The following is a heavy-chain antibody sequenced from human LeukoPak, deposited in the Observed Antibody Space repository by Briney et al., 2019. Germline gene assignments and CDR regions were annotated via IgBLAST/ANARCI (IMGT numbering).Heavy chain of an antibody. CDR3: ARLRIDLGGSGSYYIPSAFDI. CDR1: GGSISSYY. J-gene: IGHJ3*02. V-gene: IGHV4-59*08. CDR2: IYYSGST. Sequence: SETLSLTFTVSGGSISSYYWSWIRQPPGKGLEWIGYIYYSGSTNYNPSLKSRVTISVDTSKKQFSLKLSSVTAADTAVYYCARLRIDLGGSGSYYIPSAFDIWGQGTMVTVSS. D-gene: IGHD3-10*01.